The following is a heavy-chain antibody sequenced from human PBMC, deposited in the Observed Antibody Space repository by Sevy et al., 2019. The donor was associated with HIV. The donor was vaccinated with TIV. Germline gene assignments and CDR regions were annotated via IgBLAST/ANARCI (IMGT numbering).Heavy chain of an antibody. J-gene: IGHJ3*02. Sequence: GGSLRLSCAASGFTFGDHYMDWVRQAPGKGLEWVGRTRNKANSYTTEYAASVKGRFTISRDDSKNSLYLQMNSLKTEDTAVYYCAVSLWFGELSDNDAFDIWGQGTMVTVSS. D-gene: IGHD3-10*01. CDR3: AVSLWFGELSDNDAFDI. V-gene: IGHV3-72*01. CDR2: TRNKANSYTT. CDR1: GFTFGDHY.